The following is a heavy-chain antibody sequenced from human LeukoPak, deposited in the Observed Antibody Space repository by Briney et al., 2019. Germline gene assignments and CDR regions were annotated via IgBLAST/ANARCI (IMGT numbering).Heavy chain of an antibody. CDR3: ARESGPKEGVRGLDY. J-gene: IGHJ4*02. CDR2: IYYSGST. Sequence: SETLSLTCTVSGGSISSGDYYRSWIRQPPGKGLEWIGYIYYSGSTYYNPSLKSRVTISVDTSKNQFSLKLSSVTAADTAVYYCARESGPKEGVRGLDYWGQGTLVTVSS. CDR1: GGSISSGDYY. D-gene: IGHD3-10*01. V-gene: IGHV4-30-4*08.